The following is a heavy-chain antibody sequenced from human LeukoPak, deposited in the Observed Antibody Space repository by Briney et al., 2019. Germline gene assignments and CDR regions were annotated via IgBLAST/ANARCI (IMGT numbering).Heavy chain of an antibody. CDR2: IHYSGST. D-gene: IGHD3-22*01. CDR1: SGSISNYY. V-gene: IGHV4-59*01. CDR3: AREGYYYDSSGPAFDY. Sequence: TSETLSLTCIVPSGSISNYYWSWIRQPPGKGLEWIGYIHYSGSTNYSPSLKSRVTMSVDTSKNQFSLKLSSVTAADTAVYYCAREGYYYDSSGPAFDYWGQGTLVTVSS. J-gene: IGHJ4*02.